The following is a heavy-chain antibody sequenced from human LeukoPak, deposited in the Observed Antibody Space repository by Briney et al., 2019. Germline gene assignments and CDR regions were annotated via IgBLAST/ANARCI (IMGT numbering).Heavy chain of an antibody. CDR2: ISGSGGST. V-gene: IGHV3-23*01. CDR1: GFTFSSYA. Sequence: GGSLRLSCAASGFTFSSYAMSWVRQAPGKGLEWVSAISGSGGSTYYADSVKGRFTISRDNSENTLYLQMNSLRAEDTAVYCCAKVVGSSGWYVYWGQGTLVTVSS. D-gene: IGHD6-19*01. J-gene: IGHJ4*02. CDR3: AKVVGSSGWYVY.